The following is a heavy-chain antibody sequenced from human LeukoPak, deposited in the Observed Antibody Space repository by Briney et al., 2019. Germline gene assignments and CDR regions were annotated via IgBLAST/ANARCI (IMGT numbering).Heavy chain of an antibody. J-gene: IGHJ4*02. D-gene: IGHD3-22*01. CDR2: IYYSGST. V-gene: IGHV4-59*01. CDR1: GGSISSYY. Sequence: SETLSLTCTVSGGSISSYYWSWIRQPPGKGLEWLGYIYYSGSTNYNPSLKSRVTISVDTSKNQFSLKLSSVTAADTAVYYCAGERDYYYDSSGHFDYWGQGTLVTVSS. CDR3: AGERDYYYDSSGHFDY.